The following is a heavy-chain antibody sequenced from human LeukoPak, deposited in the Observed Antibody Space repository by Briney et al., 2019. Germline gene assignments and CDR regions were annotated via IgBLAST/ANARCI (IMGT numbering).Heavy chain of an antibody. CDR3: ARAAYSSGWYGRNFYFDY. CDR1: GYTFTGYY. Sequence: ASVKVYCKASGYTFTGYYMHWVRQAPGQGLAWMGWINPNSGGTNYAQKFQGRVTMTRDTSISTAYMELSRLRSDDTAVYYCARAAYSSGWYGRNFYFDYWGQGTLVTVSS. CDR2: INPNSGGT. J-gene: IGHJ4*02. V-gene: IGHV1-2*02. D-gene: IGHD6-19*01.